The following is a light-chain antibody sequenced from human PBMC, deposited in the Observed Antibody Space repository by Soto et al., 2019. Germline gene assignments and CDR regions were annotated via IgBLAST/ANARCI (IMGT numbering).Light chain of an antibody. CDR3: LQSYISPYT. V-gene: IGKV1-39*01. CDR2: AAS. CDR1: ESNANY. J-gene: IGKJ2*01. Sequence: DIQMTQSPSSLSASVGDRVTITCRASESNANYLNWYQQKPGKAPNLLIYAASTLQTGVPSRFSGSGSGTDFTLTISSLQTEDFATYFCLQSYISPYTFGQGTKLDI.